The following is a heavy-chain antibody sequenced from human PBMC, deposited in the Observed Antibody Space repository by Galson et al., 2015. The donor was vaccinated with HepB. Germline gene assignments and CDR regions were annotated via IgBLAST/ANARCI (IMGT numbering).Heavy chain of an antibody. CDR3: ARRQVRADPGFWSGDTFDI. Sequence: SVKVSCKASGGTFSSYVISWVRQAPGQGLEWMGRIIPILGVTNYAQNFQGRATITADESTSTAYMDLSSLRSDDTAVYYCARRQVRADPGFWSGDTFDIWGQGTMVIVSS. D-gene: IGHD3-3*01. CDR1: GGTFSSYV. CDR2: IIPILGVT. J-gene: IGHJ3*02. V-gene: IGHV1-69*04.